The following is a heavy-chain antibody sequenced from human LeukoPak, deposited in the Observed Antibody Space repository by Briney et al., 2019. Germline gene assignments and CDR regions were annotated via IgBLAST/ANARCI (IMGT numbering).Heavy chain of an antibody. D-gene: IGHD3-22*01. CDR2: ISTNGGST. CDR3: SVMHRYYDGSGYWVH. V-gene: IGHV3-23*01. J-gene: IGHJ4*02. CDR1: GFTFSSYA. Sequence: GGSLRLYCAASGFTFSSYAMSWVRQAPGKGLEWVSGISTNGGSTSYADSVKGRFTISRDNPRNTLYMEMNSLRAEDTAVYYCSVMHRYYDGSGYWVHWGQGTLVTVSS.